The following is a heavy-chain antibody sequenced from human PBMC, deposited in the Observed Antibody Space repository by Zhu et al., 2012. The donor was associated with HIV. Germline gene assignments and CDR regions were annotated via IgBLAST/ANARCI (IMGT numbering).Heavy chain of an antibody. Sequence: QVQLQESGPGLVKPSETLSLTCTVSGGSISSHYWSWIRQPPGKGLEWIGYIYYSGSTNYNPSLKSRVTISVDTSKNQFSLKLSSVTAADTAVYYCARDADYYDILTGSGVYWYFDLWGRGTLVTVSS. CDR2: IYYSGST. CDR3: ARDADYYDILTGSGVYWYFDL. J-gene: IGHJ2*01. D-gene: IGHD3-9*01. CDR1: GGSISSHY. V-gene: IGHV4-59*11.